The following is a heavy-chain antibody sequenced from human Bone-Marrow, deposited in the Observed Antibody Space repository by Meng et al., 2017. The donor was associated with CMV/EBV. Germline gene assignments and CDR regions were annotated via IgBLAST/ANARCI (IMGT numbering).Heavy chain of an antibody. D-gene: IGHD5-18*01. J-gene: IGHJ6*01. CDR3: ARVQPHLPYYYYGMDV. Sequence: SETLSLTCTVSGGSISSYYWSWIRQPPGKGLEWIGYIYYSGSTNYNPSPKSRVTISVDTSKNQFSLKLSSVTAADTAVYYCARVQPHLPYYYYGMDVWGQGTTVTVSS. CDR1: GGSISSYY. CDR2: IYYSGST. V-gene: IGHV4-59*01.